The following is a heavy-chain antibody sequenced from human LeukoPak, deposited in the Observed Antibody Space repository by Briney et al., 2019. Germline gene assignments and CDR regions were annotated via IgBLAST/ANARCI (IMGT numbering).Heavy chain of an antibody. J-gene: IGHJ3*02. CDR1: GGSFSGYY. CDR2: INHSGST. D-gene: IGHD6-6*01. CDR3: ARGRSVPRRAFDI. V-gene: IGHV4-34*01. Sequence: SETLSLTCAVYGGSFSGYYWSWIRQPPGKGLEWIGEINHSGSTNYNPSLKSRVTISVDTSKNQFSLKLSSVTAADTAVYYCARGRSVPRRAFDIRGQGTMVTVSS.